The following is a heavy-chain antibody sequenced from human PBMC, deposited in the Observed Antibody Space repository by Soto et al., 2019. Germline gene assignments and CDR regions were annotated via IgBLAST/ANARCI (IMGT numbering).Heavy chain of an antibody. CDR2: INAGNGNT. Sequence: ASVKVSCKASGYTFTIYAMHWVRQAPGQRLEWMGWINAGNGNTKYSQKFQGRVTITRDTSASTAYMELSSLRSEDTAVYYCARVQSYYYDSSGSFDYWGQGTLVTVSS. J-gene: IGHJ4*02. D-gene: IGHD3-22*01. CDR1: GYTFTIYA. CDR3: ARVQSYYYDSSGSFDY. V-gene: IGHV1-3*01.